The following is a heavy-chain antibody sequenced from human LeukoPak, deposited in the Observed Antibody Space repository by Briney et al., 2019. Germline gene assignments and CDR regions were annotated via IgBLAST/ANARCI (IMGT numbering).Heavy chain of an antibody. CDR2: INPNSGGT. D-gene: IGHD1-26*01. J-gene: IGHJ6*03. V-gene: IGHV1-2*02. CDR1: GYTFTGYY. Sequence: GASVKVSCKASGYTFTGYYMHWVRQAPGQGLEWMGWINPNSGGTNYAQKFQGRVTMTRDTSISTAYMELSRLRSDDTAVYYCARASATSSYYYYYYMDVWGKGTTVTVSS. CDR3: ARASATSSYYYYYYMDV.